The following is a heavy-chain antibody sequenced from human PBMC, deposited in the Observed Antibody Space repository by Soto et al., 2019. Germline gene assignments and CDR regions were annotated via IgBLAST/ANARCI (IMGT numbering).Heavy chain of an antibody. V-gene: IGHV3-23*01. Sequence: GGSLRLSCAASGFTFSTYGMSWVRQAPGKGLEWVSAIAGPGGGASYADSVQGRFTISRDDSKNTLHLQMNSLRAEDTAVYYCAKSPYDSSGYLLQYGMDVWGQGTTVTVYS. D-gene: IGHD3-22*01. CDR2: IAGPGGGA. CDR1: GFTFSTYG. J-gene: IGHJ6*02. CDR3: AKSPYDSSGYLLQYGMDV.